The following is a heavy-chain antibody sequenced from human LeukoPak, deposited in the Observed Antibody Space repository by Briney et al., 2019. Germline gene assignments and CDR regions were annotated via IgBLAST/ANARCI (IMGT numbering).Heavy chain of an antibody. CDR1: GGSISSYY. Sequence: PSETLSLTCTVSGGSISSYYWSWIRQPPGKGLEWVGYIYYSGSTNYNPSLKSRVTISLDTSKNQFSLKLSSVTAADTAVYYCARQTGYGLVSFDFWGQGTLVTVSS. V-gene: IGHV4-59*08. J-gene: IGHJ4*02. D-gene: IGHD3-10*01. CDR2: IYYSGST. CDR3: ARQTGYGLVSFDF.